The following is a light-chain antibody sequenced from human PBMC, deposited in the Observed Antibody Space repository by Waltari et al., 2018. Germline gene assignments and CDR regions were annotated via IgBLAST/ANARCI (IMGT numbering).Light chain of an antibody. Sequence: QSVLTQPPSGSGTPGQRVTISCSGSSSNIGSNYVYWYQQLPGTAPRLLIYRNIQRPSGVPDRFSGSKSGTSASLAISGLRSDDEADYYCAAWDDTLSGVVFGGGTKLTVL. CDR2: RNI. CDR1: SSNIGSNY. CDR3: AAWDDTLSGVV. J-gene: IGLJ2*01. V-gene: IGLV1-47*01.